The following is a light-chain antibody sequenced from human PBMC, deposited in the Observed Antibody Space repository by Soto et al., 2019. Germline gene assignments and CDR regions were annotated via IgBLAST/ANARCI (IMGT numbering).Light chain of an antibody. V-gene: IGKV3-11*01. CDR3: QQRDNWPLT. CDR1: QSISRY. J-gene: IGKJ5*01. Sequence: EIVLTQSPATLSLSPGERATLSCRASQSISRYLVWYQQKPGQAPRLLISDASNRATGIPARFSGSGSGTDISLTISSLEPEDFAVYYCQQRDNWPLTYGQGTRLEIK. CDR2: DAS.